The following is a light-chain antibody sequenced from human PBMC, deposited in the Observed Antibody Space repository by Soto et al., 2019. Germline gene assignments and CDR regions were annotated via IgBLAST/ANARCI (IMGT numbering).Light chain of an antibody. CDR3: SSYTRSSTLV. Sequence: QSALTQPASVSGSPGQSITISCTGTSSDVGGYNYVSWYQQHPGKAPKLMIYEVSNRPSGVSNRFSGSKSGNTASLTISGLQAEDEADYCCSSYTRSSTLVFGGGTKLTVL. CDR2: EVS. CDR1: SSDVGGYNY. J-gene: IGLJ2*01. V-gene: IGLV2-14*01.